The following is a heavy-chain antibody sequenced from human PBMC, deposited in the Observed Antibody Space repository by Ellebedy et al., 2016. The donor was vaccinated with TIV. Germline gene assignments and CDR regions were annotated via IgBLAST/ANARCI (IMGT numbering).Heavy chain of an antibody. CDR3: ARGGERMYSSGWPLDY. CDR2: ISTYSGNT. J-gene: IGHJ4*02. Sequence: AASVKVSCKASGYTFTSYGISWVRQAPGQGLEWMGWISTYSGNTDYAQKLQGRVTMTTDTSTSTAYMELRSLRSDDTAVYYCARGGERMYSSGWPLDYWGQGTVVTVSS. CDR1: GYTFTSYG. V-gene: IGHV1-18*04. D-gene: IGHD6-19*01.